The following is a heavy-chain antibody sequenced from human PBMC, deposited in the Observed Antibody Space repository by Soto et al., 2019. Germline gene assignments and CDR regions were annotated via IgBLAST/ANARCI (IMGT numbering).Heavy chain of an antibody. Sequence: QVQLQESGPGLVKPSETLPLTCTVSGGSISSYYWSWIRQPPGQGVEWIGNIYYSGSTNYNPSLKSRVTISVDTSKNQFSLKLSSVTAADTAVYYCARPSLGAFDILGQGTMVTVSS. V-gene: IGHV4-59*01. CDR1: GGSISSYY. J-gene: IGHJ3*02. CDR2: IYYSGST. CDR3: ARPSLGAFDI. D-gene: IGHD1-26*01.